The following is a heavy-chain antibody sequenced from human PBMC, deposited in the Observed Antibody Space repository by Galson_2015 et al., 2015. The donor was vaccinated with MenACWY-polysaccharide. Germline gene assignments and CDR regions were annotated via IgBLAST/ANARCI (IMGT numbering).Heavy chain of an antibody. V-gene: IGHV3-74*01. J-gene: IGHJ4*02. CDR2: INADGSAT. CDR3: ARVLKGLVGATPDY. Sequence: SLPLSFSSSFFPFLPSFLPFFPPVPGKGLVWVSRINADGSATGYADSVRGRFTISRDNAKNTLYLEMNSLRADDTAVYYCARVLKGLVGATPDYWGQGTLVTVSS. D-gene: IGHD1-26*01. CDR1: FFPFLPSF.